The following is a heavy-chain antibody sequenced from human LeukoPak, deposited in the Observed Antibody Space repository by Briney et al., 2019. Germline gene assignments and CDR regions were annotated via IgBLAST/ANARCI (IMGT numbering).Heavy chain of an antibody. J-gene: IGHJ4*02. Sequence: SQTLSLTCTVSGGSISSGDYYWSWIRQPPGKGLEWIGYIYYSGSTHYNPSLRSRVTISVDTSKNQFSLKLSSVTAADTAVYYCARGEAVNLLHYWGQGTLVTVSS. CDR1: GGSISSGDYY. V-gene: IGHV4-30-4*08. D-gene: IGHD6-19*01. CDR3: ARGEAVNLLHY. CDR2: IYYSGST.